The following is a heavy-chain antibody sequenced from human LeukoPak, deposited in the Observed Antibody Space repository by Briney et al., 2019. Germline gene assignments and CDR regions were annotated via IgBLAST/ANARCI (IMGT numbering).Heavy chain of an antibody. CDR2: IKPDGSET. D-gene: IGHD3-9*01. J-gene: IGHJ4*02. V-gene: IGHV3-7*01. CDR3: ATFGLGLRYFED. Sequence: PSETLSLTCTVSGVSISSYYWSWLRQPPGKGLEWVAHIKPDGSETYYVDSVKGRLTISRDNAKNSLYLQMNRLRAEDTAVFYCATFGLGLRYFEDWGQGTLVTVSS. CDR1: GVSISSYY.